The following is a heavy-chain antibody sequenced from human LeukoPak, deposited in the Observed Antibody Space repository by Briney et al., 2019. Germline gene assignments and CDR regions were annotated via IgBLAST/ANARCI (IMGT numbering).Heavy chain of an antibody. V-gene: IGHV1-18*01. Sequence: ASVKVSCKASGYTFTSYGISRVRQAPGQGLEWMGWISAYNGNTNYAQRLQGRVAMTTDTSTSTAYMELRSLRSDDTAVYYCARVYWSGSYPPLDYWGQGTLVTVSS. CDR1: GYTFTSYG. CDR2: ISAYNGNT. D-gene: IGHD1-26*01. J-gene: IGHJ4*02. CDR3: ARVYWSGSYPPLDY.